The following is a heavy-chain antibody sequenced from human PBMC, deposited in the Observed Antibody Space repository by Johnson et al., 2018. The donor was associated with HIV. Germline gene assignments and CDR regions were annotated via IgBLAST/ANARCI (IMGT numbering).Heavy chain of an antibody. CDR3: TRDRYRIAPRAFDI. D-gene: IGHD6-13*01. Sequence: MLLVESGGGVVQPGRSLRLSCAASGFTFGDYAMSLFRQAPGKGLEWVGFIRGYTFGGTTEYAASVKGKFTISRDDFKSIAYLQMNSLKTEDTAVYYCTRDRYRIAPRAFDIWGPGTVVTVSS. CDR2: IRGYTFGGTT. J-gene: IGHJ3*02. CDR1: GFTFGDYA. V-gene: IGHV3-49*03.